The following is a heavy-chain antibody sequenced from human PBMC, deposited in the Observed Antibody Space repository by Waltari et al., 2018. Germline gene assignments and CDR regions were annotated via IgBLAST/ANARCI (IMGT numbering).Heavy chain of an antibody. V-gene: IGHV4-4*02. CDR1: W. CDR3: ARDLGRGLFLDS. D-gene: IGHD2-15*01. CDR2: VHRNGRT. J-gene: IGHJ4*02. Sequence: WGSWVRQSPDKGLEWIGQVHRNGRTNYKPSLASRATVSLDSSMNQFSLRILSATAADTAVYYCARDLGRGLFLDSWGQGTLVTVSP.